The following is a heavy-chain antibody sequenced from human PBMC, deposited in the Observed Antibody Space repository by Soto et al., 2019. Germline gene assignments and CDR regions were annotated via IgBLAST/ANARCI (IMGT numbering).Heavy chain of an antibody. V-gene: IGHV3-23*01. CDR3: AKPYDWRTYYNHLFPGHYFDY. Sequence: PGGSLRLSCAASGFTFSSYAMSWVRQAPGKGLEWVSAISGSATNTLYADSVKGRFTISRDNSENTLYLQMNSLRAEDTAVYYCAKPYDWRTYYNHLFPGHYFDYWGQGTLVTVSS. CDR2: ISGSATNT. D-gene: IGHD3-16*01. CDR1: GFTFSSYA. J-gene: IGHJ4*02.